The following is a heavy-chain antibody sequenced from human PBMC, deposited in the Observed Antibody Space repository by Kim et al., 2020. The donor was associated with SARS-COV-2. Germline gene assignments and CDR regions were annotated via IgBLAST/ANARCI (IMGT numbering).Heavy chain of an antibody. CDR1: GFTFSSYS. Sequence: GESLRLSCAASGFTFSSYSMNWVRQAPGKGLEWVSYISSSSSTIYYADSVKGRFTISRDNAKNSLYLQMNSLRDEDTAVYYCARDGITMVRGVITENYFDYWGQGTLVTVSS. D-gene: IGHD3-10*01. CDR3: ARDGITMVRGVITENYFDY. V-gene: IGHV3-48*02. J-gene: IGHJ4*02. CDR2: ISSSSSTI.